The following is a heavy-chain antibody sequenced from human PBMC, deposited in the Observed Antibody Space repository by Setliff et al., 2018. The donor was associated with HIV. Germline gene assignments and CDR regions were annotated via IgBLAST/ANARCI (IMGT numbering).Heavy chain of an antibody. V-gene: IGHV4-59*11. D-gene: IGHD3-3*01. J-gene: IGHJ6*03. CDR1: GGSITGHY. CDR3: ARGPSIFGVATPGFYSFMDV. CDR2: IHYSGSS. Sequence: PSETLSLTCTVSGGSITGHYWSWIRQPPGKGLEWIGYIHYSGSSNYNPSLKSRVSISLDTSKKQVSLKLNSVTAADTAVYYCARGPSIFGVATPGFYSFMDVWGKGTTVTV.